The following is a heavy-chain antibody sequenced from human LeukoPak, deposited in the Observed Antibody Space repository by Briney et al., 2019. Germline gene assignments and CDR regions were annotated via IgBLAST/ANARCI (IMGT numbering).Heavy chain of an antibody. CDR1: GFTFRNYG. D-gene: IGHD5-18*01. CDR2: TDTSGVIT. J-gene: IGHJ4*02. Sequence: GGSLRLSCAASGFTFRNYGMNWVRQAPGKGLEWVSVTDTSGVITYYTDSVKGRFTISRDNSKNTLNLQLDSLRVEDTAVYYCAKGDTGVIRRYYLDFWGQGTLVTVSS. V-gene: IGHV3-23*05. CDR3: AKGDTGVIRRYYLDF.